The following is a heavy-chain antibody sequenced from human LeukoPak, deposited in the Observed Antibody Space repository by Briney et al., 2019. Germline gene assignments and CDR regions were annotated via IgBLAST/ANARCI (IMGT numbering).Heavy chain of an antibody. CDR1: GGSISSGGYY. J-gene: IGHJ6*03. V-gene: IGHV4-31*03. CDR3: ARGFHDFWSGYYRIANYYYYMDV. CDR2: IYYSGST. Sequence: SQTLSLTCTVSGGSISSGGYYWSWIRQHPGKGLEWIGYIYYSGSTYYNPSLKSRVTISVDTSKNQFSLRLSSVTAADTAVYYCARGFHDFWSGYYRIANYYYYMDVWGKGTTVTVSS. D-gene: IGHD3-3*01.